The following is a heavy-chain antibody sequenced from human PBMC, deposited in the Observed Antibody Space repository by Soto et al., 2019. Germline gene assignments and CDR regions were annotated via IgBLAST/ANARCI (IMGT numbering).Heavy chain of an antibody. CDR3: TSSTIVVVPIYYYGMDV. V-gene: IGHV3-49*03. CDR2: IRSKAYGGTT. J-gene: IGHJ6*02. CDR1: GFTFGDYA. D-gene: IGHD2-2*01. Sequence: GGSLRLSCTASGFTFGDYAMSWFRQAPGKGLEWVGFIRSKAYGGTTEYAASVKGRFTISRDDSKSIAYLQMNSLKTEDTAVYYCTSSTIVVVPIYYYGMDVWRQGATVTVS.